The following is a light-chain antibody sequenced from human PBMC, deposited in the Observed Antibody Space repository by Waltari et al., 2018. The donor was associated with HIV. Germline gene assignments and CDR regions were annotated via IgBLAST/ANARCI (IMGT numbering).Light chain of an antibody. CDR1: QSLLDSDDGTTD. V-gene: IGKV2-40*01. CDR2: TLS. J-gene: IGKJ5*01. CDR3: MQRIEFPIT. Sequence: DIVMTQSPLSLAVTPGSPASISCKSSQSLLDSDDGTTDLERFLKKPGQSPHLLIHTLSSRASGVPDRFSGSGSGTDVKLQITRVEAEDVGIYYCMQRIEFPITFGQGTRLEIK.